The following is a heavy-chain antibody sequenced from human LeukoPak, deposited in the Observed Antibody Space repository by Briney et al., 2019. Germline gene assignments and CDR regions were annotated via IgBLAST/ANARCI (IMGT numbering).Heavy chain of an antibody. V-gene: IGHV3-7*01. Sequence: GGSLRLSCAASGFTFRIYWMTWVRQAPGKGLEWVASINQEGNEKYSVDSVKDRFTISRDNAKNSLYLQMNSLRAEDTAVYYCARDYPTDMVRGVTDYWGQGTLVTVSS. CDR3: ARDYPTDMVRGVTDY. J-gene: IGHJ4*02. CDR2: INQEGNEK. CDR1: GFTFRIYW. D-gene: IGHD3-10*01.